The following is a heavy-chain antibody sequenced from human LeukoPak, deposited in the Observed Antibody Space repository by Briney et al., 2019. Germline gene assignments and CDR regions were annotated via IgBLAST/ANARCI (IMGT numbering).Heavy chain of an antibody. V-gene: IGHV3-23*01. CDR3: AMKLPENPYYFHY. D-gene: IGHD2-15*01. Sequence: GGSLRLSCAASGFIFSTYDMTWVRQAPGRGLECVASISYGGEYTFYSGSVRGRFTVSRDNSRNILFLQMNSLRADDTALYFCAMKLPENPYYFHYWGQGPLLTAS. CDR1: GFIFSTYD. J-gene: IGHJ4*02. CDR2: ISYGGEYT.